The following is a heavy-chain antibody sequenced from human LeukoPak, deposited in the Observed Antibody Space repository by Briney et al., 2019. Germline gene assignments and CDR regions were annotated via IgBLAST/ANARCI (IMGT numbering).Heavy chain of an antibody. Sequence: SETLSLTCTVSGGFISSYYWSWIRQPPGKGLEWIGYIYYSGSTSYNPSLKSRVTMSADTSKNQFSLKLSSVTAADTAVYYCARVGSSLYFDYWGQGTLVTVSS. V-gene: IGHV4-59*01. CDR2: IYYSGST. J-gene: IGHJ4*02. CDR1: GGFISSYY. D-gene: IGHD6-13*01. CDR3: ARVGSSLYFDY.